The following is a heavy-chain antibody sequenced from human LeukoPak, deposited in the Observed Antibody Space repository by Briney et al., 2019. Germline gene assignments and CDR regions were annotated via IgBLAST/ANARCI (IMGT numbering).Heavy chain of an antibody. Sequence: SETLSLTCAVYGGSFSGYYWSWIRQPPGKGLEWIGEINHSGSTNYNPSLKSRVTISVDTSKNQFSLKLSSVNAADTAVYYCARRPWGGGATFSYWGQGTLVTVSS. CDR2: INHSGST. D-gene: IGHD1-26*01. CDR3: ARRPWGGGATFSY. CDR1: GGSFSGYY. V-gene: IGHV4-34*01. J-gene: IGHJ4*02.